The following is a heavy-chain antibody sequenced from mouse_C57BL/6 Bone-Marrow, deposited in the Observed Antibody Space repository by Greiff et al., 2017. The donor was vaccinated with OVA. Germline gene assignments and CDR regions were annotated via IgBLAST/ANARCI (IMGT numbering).Heavy chain of an antibody. CDR2: ISSGGDYI. V-gene: IGHV5-9-1*02. J-gene: IGHJ3*01. CDR3: TGDGRGFAY. Sequence: EVQLMESGEGLVKPGGSLKLSCAASGFTFSSYAMSWVRQTPEKRLEWVAYISSGGDYIYYADTVKGRFTISRDNARNTLYLQMSSLKSEDTAIYYCTGDGRGFAYWGQGTLVTVSA. CDR1: GFTFSSYA. D-gene: IGHD2-3*01.